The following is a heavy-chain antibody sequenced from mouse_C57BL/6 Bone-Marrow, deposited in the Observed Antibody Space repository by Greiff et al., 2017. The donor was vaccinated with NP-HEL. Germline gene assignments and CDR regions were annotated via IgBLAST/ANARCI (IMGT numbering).Heavy chain of an antibody. Sequence: EVKVIESGGGLVQPGGSLKLSCAASGIDFSRYWMSWVRRAPGKGLEWIGEINPDSSTINYAPSLKDKFIISRDNAKNTLYLQMSKVRSEDTALYYCARPNYDGYYVWYFDVWGTGTTVTVSS. V-gene: IGHV4-1*01. CDR1: GIDFSRYW. J-gene: IGHJ1*03. D-gene: IGHD2-3*01. CDR2: INPDSSTI. CDR3: ARPNYDGYYVWYFDV.